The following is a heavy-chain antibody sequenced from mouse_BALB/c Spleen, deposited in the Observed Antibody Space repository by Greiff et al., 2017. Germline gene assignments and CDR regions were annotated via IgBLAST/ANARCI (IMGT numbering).Heavy chain of an antibody. D-gene: IGHD2-4*01. V-gene: IGHV1-5*01. CDR1: GYTFTSYW. Sequence: EVKLQESGTVLARPGASVKMSCKASGYTFTSYWMHWVKQRPGQGLEWIGAIYPGNSDTSYNQKFKGKAKLTAVTSTSTAYMELSSLTNEDSAVYYCTRGESTMITGFDYWGQGTTLTVSS. CDR2: IYPGNSDT. J-gene: IGHJ2*01. CDR3: TRGESTMITGFDY.